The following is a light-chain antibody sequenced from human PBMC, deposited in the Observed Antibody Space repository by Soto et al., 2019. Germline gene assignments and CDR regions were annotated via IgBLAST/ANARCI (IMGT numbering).Light chain of an antibody. CDR3: QLGVT. CDR1: QSISSW. J-gene: IGKJ4*01. V-gene: IGKV1-5*03. CDR2: KAS. Sequence: DIQMTQSPSTLSASVGDRVTITCRASQSISSWLAWYQQKPGKAPKLLIYKASSLESGVPSRCSGSGSGTEFTLTISSLQPDDFATYYCQLGVTFGGGTKVEIK.